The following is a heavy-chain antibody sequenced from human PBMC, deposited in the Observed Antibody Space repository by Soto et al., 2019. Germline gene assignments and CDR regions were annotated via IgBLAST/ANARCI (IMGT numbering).Heavy chain of an antibody. J-gene: IGHJ5*02. CDR3: AKDRFGTGTTNWFDP. CDR1: GFTFSSYA. Sequence: EVQLLESGGGLVQPGGSLRLSCADSGFTFSSYAMSWVRQAPGKGLEWVSAISGSGGSTYYADSVKGRFTISRDNSKNTLYLQMNSLRAEDTAVYYCAKDRFGTGTTNWFDPWGQGTLVTVSS. CDR2: ISGSGGST. D-gene: IGHD1-7*01. V-gene: IGHV3-23*01.